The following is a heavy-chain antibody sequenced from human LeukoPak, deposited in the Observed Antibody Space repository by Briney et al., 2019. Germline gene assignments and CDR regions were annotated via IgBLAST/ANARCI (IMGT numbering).Heavy chain of an antibody. CDR2: IYSGGST. V-gene: IGHV3-66*01. D-gene: IGHD6-19*01. CDR1: GFTVSSNY. Sequence: GGSLRLSCAASGFTVSSNYMSWVRQAPGKGLEWVSVIYSGGSTYYADSVKGRFTISRDNSENTLYLQMNSLRAEDTAVYYCARDSGYSSGWSGYWGQGTLVTVSS. J-gene: IGHJ4*02. CDR3: ARDSGYSSGWSGY.